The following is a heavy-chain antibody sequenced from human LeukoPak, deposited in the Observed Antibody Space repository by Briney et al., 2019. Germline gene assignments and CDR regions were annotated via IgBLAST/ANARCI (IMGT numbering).Heavy chain of an antibody. CDR3: AKVERELQTDY. CDR2: ISGSGGST. CDR1: GFTFSSYA. J-gene: IGHJ4*02. Sequence: GGSLRLSCAASGFTFSSYAMSWVRQAPGKGLEWASAISGSGGSTYYADSVKGRSTISRDNSKNTLYLQMNSLRAEDTAVYYCAKVERELQTDYWGQGTLVTVSS. D-gene: IGHD1-26*01. V-gene: IGHV3-23*01.